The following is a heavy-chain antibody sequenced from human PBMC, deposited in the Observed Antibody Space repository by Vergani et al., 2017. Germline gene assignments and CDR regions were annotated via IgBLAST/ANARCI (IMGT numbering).Heavy chain of an antibody. Sequence: QVQLVESGGGVVQPGRSLRLSCAASGFTFSSYSMHWVRQAPGKGLEWVAVISYDGSNKYYADSVKGRFTISRDNSKNTLYLQMNSLRAEDTAVYYCAREPNWDIDYRGQGTLVTVSS. D-gene: IGHD7-27*01. CDR1: GFTFSSYS. V-gene: IGHV3-30-3*01. J-gene: IGHJ4*02. CDR2: ISYDGSNK. CDR3: AREPNWDIDY.